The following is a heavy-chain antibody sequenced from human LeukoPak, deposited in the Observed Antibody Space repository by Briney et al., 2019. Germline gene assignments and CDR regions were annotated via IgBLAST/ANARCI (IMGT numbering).Heavy chain of an antibody. D-gene: IGHD2-15*01. CDR1: GGSISSYY. CDR3: ARDKGYCSGGSCLWSPGLLEI. V-gene: IGHV4-4*07. Sequence: PSETLSLTCTVPGGSISSYYWSWIRQPAGKRLERIGRIYTSGSTNYNPSLKSRVTISVDTSKNQFSLKLSSVTAADTAVYYCARDKGYCSGGSCLWSPGLLEIWGQGTMVTVSS. CDR2: IYTSGST. J-gene: IGHJ3*02.